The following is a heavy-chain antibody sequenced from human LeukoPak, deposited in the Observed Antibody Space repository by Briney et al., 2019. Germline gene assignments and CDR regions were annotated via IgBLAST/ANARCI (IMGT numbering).Heavy chain of an antibody. CDR2: IKQDVSEK. Sequence: GGSLRLSCAASGFTFSSYWMSWVRQSPGKGLGGVANIKQDVSEKYYVDSVKGRFTISRDNAKNSLYLQINSLRAEDTAVYYCARTFQRITMIVVVTYLDHWGQGTLVTVSS. CDR3: ARTFQRITMIVVVTYLDH. CDR1: GFTFSSYW. D-gene: IGHD3-22*01. J-gene: IGHJ4*02. V-gene: IGHV3-7*01.